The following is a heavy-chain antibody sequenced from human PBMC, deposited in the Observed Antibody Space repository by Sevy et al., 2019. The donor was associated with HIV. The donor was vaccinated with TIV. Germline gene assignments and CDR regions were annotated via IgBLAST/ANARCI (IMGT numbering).Heavy chain of an antibody. CDR1: GFTFSNAW. CDR2: IKSITDGGTT. J-gene: IGHJ6*02. Sequence: GGSLRLSCAASGFTFSNAWMSWVRQAPGKGLEWVGRIKSITDGGTTDYAAPVKGRFIISRDDSKTTLYLQMNSLKTEDTAVYYCTTTRDYGDYAGGMDVWGQGTTVTVSS. V-gene: IGHV3-15*01. CDR3: TTTRDYGDYAGGMDV. D-gene: IGHD4-17*01.